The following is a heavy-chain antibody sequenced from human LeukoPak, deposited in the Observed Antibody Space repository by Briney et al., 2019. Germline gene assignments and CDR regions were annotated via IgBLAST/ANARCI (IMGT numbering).Heavy chain of an antibody. J-gene: IGHJ5*02. V-gene: IGHV1-2*02. CDR3: AREGGYFDWLLPVPNNNWFDP. CDR1: GYTFTGYY. Sequence: GASVKVSCKASGYTFTGYYMHWVRQAPGQGREWMGWINPNSGGTNYAQKFQGRVTMTRDTSISTAYMELSRLRSDDTAVYYCAREGGYFDWLLPVPNNNWFDPWGQGTLVTVSS. D-gene: IGHD3-9*01. CDR2: INPNSGGT.